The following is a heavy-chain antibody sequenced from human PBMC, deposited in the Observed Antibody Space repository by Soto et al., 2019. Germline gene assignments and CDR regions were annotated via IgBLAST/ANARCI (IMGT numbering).Heavy chain of an antibody. V-gene: IGHV4-30-4*01. J-gene: IGHJ4*02. D-gene: IGHD6-13*01. CDR3: ASLRSRWNIDY. CDR2: IYYTGST. CDR1: GGSISTDDHY. Sequence: SETVSLTCTVSGGSISTDDHYWSWIRQPPGKGLEWIGYIYYTGSTHYNPSLKSRLFTSLDTSKNQFSLQLTSVTAADTAVYYCASLRSRWNIDYWGQGTLVTVS.